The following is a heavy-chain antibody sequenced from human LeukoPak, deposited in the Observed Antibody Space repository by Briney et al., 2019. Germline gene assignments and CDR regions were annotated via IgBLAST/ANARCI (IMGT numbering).Heavy chain of an antibody. D-gene: IGHD3-3*01. V-gene: IGHV4-4*09. J-gene: IGHJ6*03. Sequence: SETLSLTCTVSGGSISSYYWSWIRQPPGKGLEWIGYIYTSGSTNYNPSLKSRVTISVDTSKNQFSLKLSSVTAADTAVYYCARSANRGDFWSGYYTRNYYYYYMDVWGKGTTVTVSS. CDR2: IYTSGST. CDR3: ARSANRGDFWSGYYTRNYYYYYMDV. CDR1: GGSISSYY.